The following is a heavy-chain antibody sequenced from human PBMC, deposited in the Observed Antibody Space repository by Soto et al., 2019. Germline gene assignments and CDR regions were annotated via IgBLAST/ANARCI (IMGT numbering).Heavy chain of an antibody. V-gene: IGHV3-7*03. CDR1: GFTFSNSW. CDR2: IKEDGSEK. CDR3: XREARPDVLSDLLIRQRAKIWGGDPSRGIGHYSYGMAF. Sequence: PGWSLGLSCAASGFTFSNSWMAWVRQAPGKGLEWVANIKEDGSEKYYVDSLKGRFAISRDNAKNSLYLQMTGLRADDTAVYFCXREARPDVLSDLLIRQRAKIWGGDPSRGIGHYSYGMAFWGQRTTVTV. D-gene: IGHD2-21*02. J-gene: IGHJ6*02.